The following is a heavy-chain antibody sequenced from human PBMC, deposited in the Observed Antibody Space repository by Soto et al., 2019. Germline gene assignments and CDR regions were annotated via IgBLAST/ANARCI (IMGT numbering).Heavy chain of an antibody. CDR3: VHRSDGAFAI. Sequence: QITLKESGPTLVKPTQTLTLTCTFSGFSLSSSGVGVGWIRQPPGKALEWLALIYWDDDKRYSPSLKSRLTIXXHTSKTQVVLTLTTMDPVDTATYYCVHRSDGAFAIWGQGTMVTVSS. CDR1: GFSLSSSGVG. J-gene: IGHJ3*02. V-gene: IGHV2-5*02. CDR2: IYWDDDK.